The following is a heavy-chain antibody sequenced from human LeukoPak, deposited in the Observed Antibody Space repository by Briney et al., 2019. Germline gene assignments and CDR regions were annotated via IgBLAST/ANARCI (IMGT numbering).Heavy chain of an antibody. D-gene: IGHD6-19*01. CDR1: GFIFSGSA. CDR2: VRSKANNHAT. CDR3: TRGTSSGFDY. V-gene: IGHV3-73*01. J-gene: IGHJ4*02. Sequence: GESLRLSCAASGFIFSGSAMHWVRQASGKGLEWVGRVRSKANNHATTYAAALKGRFNISRDDSKNTIYLEMNSLKAEDTAVYYCTRGTSSGFDYWGRGTLVIVSS.